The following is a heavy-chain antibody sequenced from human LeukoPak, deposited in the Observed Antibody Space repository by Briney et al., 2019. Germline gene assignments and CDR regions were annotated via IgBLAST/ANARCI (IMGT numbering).Heavy chain of an antibody. CDR2: ITTSSNYI. Sequence: GGSLRLSCAASGFTFSDYNMNWVRQAPGKGLDWVSYITTSSNYIYYADSVKGRFTISRDNAKNSLYLQMSSLRAEDTAVYYCVRMEFSRGKYYFDSWGQGTLVTVSS. CDR1: GFTFSDYN. V-gene: IGHV3-21*01. D-gene: IGHD3-10*01. CDR3: VRMEFSRGKYYFDS. J-gene: IGHJ4*02.